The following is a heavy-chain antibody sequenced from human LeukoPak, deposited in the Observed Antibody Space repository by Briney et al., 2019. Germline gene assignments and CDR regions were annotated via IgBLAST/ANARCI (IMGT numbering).Heavy chain of an antibody. D-gene: IGHD3-10*01. CDR2: ISSSGSTI. CDR1: GVTVSNNF. CDR3: ARDRGWFGELFGTDGMDV. V-gene: IGHV3-11*01. Sequence: GGSLRLSCAASGVTVSNNFMSWVRQAPGKGLEWVSYISSSGSTIYYADSVKGRFTISRDNAKNPLYLQMNSLRAEDTAVYYCARDRGWFGELFGTDGMDVWGQGTTVTVSS. J-gene: IGHJ6*02.